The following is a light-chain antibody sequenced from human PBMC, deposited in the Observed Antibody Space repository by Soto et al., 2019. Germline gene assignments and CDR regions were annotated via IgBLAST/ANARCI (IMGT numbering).Light chain of an antibody. CDR2: AAS. Sequence: DIQMTQSPSSLSASVGDRVTITCRASQSISSYLNWYQQKPGKAPKLLIYAASSLQSGVPSRFSGSRSGTDFTLTISSLQPEDFATYYCQQSYSTLGTFGQGTRLEIK. V-gene: IGKV1-39*01. CDR3: QQSYSTLGT. CDR1: QSISSY. J-gene: IGKJ5*01.